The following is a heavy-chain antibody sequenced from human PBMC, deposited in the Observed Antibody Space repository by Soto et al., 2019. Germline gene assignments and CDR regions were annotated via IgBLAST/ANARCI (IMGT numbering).Heavy chain of an antibody. Sequence: QVQLVESGGGVVQPGRSLRLSCAASGFNFSSYGMHWVRQAPGKGLEWVAVIWYDGSNKYYADSVKSRFTISRDNSKNTLYLQMNSLNAEDTAVYYCARDWLGYNDSSGYYDYFDFGGQGTLVTVSS. J-gene: IGHJ4*02. CDR2: IWYDGSNK. V-gene: IGHV3-33*01. D-gene: IGHD3-22*01. CDR3: ARDWLGYNDSSGYYDYFDF. CDR1: GFNFSSYG.